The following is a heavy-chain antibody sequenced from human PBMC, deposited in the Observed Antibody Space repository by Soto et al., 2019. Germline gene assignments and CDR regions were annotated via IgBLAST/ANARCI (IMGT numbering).Heavy chain of an antibody. J-gene: IGHJ4*02. CDR2: ISSSSSYI. CDR3: ASSAVSYYYYSSGPLYYFDY. D-gene: IGHD3-22*01. V-gene: IGHV3-21*01. CDR1: GFTFSSYS. Sequence: EVQLVESGGDLVKPGGSLRLSCAASGFTFSSYSMNWVRQAPGKGLEWVSSISSSSSYIYYADSVKGRFTISRDNAKNSLYLQMNSLRAEDTAVYYCASSAVSYYYYSSGPLYYFDYWGQGTLVTVSS.